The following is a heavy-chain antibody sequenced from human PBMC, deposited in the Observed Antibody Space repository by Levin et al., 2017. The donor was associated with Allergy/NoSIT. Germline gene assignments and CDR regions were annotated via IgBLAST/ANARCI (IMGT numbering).Heavy chain of an antibody. CDR1: GFHFSNYD. J-gene: IGHJ4*02. CDR3: AKDLSGYLPPHFDT. D-gene: IGHD3-22*01. V-gene: IGHV3-23*01. Sequence: PGGSLRLSCAASGFHFSNYDMSWVRQAPGRGLEWVSTISRSGDKTYYADSVKGRFTISRDNSKNTLYLQMNSLRAEDTAVYYCAKDLSGYLPPHFDTWGQGTLVTVSS. CDR2: ISRSGDKT.